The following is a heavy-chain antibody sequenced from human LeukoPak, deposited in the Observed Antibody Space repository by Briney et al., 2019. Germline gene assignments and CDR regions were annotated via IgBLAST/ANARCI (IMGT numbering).Heavy chain of an antibody. Sequence: KPSETLSLTCTVSGGSISSYYWSWIRQPAGKGLEWIGRIYTSGSTNYNPSLKSRVTISVDKSKNQFSLKLSSVTAADTAVYYCARDSQYSSSSRDDMDVCGKGTTVTVSS. J-gene: IGHJ6*03. D-gene: IGHD6-6*01. CDR2: IYTSGST. CDR1: GGSISSYY. CDR3: ARDSQYSSSSRDDMDV. V-gene: IGHV4-4*07.